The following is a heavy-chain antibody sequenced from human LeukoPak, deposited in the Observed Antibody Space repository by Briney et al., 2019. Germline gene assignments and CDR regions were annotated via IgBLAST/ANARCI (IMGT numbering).Heavy chain of an antibody. CDR1: GFTFSSYS. V-gene: IGHV3-21*01. D-gene: IGHD6-13*01. CDR2: ISSSSSYI. Sequence: PGGSLRLSCAASGFTFSSYSMNWVRQAPGKGLEWVPSISSSSSYIYYADSVKGRFTISRDNAKNSLYLQMNSLRAEDTAVYYCARDVAAAGYNWFDPWGQGTLVTVSS. CDR3: ARDVAAAGYNWFDP. J-gene: IGHJ5*02.